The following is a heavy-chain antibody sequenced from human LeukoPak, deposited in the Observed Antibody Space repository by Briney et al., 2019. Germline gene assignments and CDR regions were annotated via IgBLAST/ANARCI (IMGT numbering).Heavy chain of an antibody. Sequence: ASVKVSCKASGYTFTGYYMHWVRQAPGQGLEWMGRINPNSGGTNYAQKFQGRVTMTRDTSISTAYMELSRLRSDDTAVYYCARDAPYYDILTGYPSFFDYWGQGTLVTVSS. CDR3: ARDAPYYDILTGYPSFFDY. CDR2: INPNSGGT. CDR1: GYTFTGYY. J-gene: IGHJ4*02. D-gene: IGHD3-9*01. V-gene: IGHV1-2*06.